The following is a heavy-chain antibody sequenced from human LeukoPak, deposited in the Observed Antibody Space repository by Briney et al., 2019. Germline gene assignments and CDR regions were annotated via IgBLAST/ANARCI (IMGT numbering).Heavy chain of an antibody. CDR3: AREVLDYFDTSGPVDY. CDR1: GFTFSNYG. CDR2: IWYDGSNE. Sequence: QPGRSLRLSCAASGFTFSNYGIHWVRQAPGKGLEWVAIIWYDGSNEYYADSVKGRFTISRDNSKNTLYLQMNSLRAEDTAVYYCAREVLDYFDTSGPVDYWGQGTLVTVSS. D-gene: IGHD3-22*01. J-gene: IGHJ4*02. V-gene: IGHV3-33*08.